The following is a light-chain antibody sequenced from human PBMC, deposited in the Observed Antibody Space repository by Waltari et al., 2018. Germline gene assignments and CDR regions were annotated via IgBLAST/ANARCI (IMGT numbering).Light chain of an antibody. Sequence: VILTQSPATLSLSPGERATLSCSASQSVSSYLAWYQQKPGQAPRLLIHSASSRATGIPDRFSGSGSGTEFNLTNSSLEPEDVGVYHCYQHSSGYSFGQGTKVEIK. J-gene: IGKJ2*03. CDR1: QSVSSY. V-gene: IGKV3-11*01. CDR2: SAS. CDR3: YQHSSGYS.